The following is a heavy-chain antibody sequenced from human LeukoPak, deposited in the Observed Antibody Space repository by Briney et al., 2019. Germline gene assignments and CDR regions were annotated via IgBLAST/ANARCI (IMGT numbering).Heavy chain of an antibody. J-gene: IGHJ4*02. CDR3: ARESVATITDQSFLFDY. V-gene: IGHV3-7*01. CDR1: GFTFSSYW. Sequence: GGSLRLSCAASGFTFSSYWMIWVRQAPGKGLEWVANIKQDGSEKYYVDSVKGRFTISRDNAKNSLYLQMNSLRAEDTAVYYCARESVATITDQSFLFDYWGQGTLVTVSS. D-gene: IGHD5-12*01. CDR2: IKQDGSEK.